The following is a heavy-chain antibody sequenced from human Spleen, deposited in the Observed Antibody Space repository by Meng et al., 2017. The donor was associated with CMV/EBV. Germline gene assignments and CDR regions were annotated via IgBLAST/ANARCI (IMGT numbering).Heavy chain of an antibody. CDR2: IYYSGST. CDR3: AREGYSNYGFDY. Sequence: GSLRLSCTVSGGSISSSSYYWGWIRQPPGKGLEWIGSIYYSGSTYYNPSLKSRVTISVDTSKNQFSLKLSSVTAADTAVYFCAREGYSNYGFDYWGQGTLVTVSS. CDR1: GGSISSSSYY. D-gene: IGHD4-11*01. J-gene: IGHJ4*02. V-gene: IGHV4-39*07.